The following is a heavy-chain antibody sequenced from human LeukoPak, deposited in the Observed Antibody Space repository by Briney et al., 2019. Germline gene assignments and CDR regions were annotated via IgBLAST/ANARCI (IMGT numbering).Heavy chain of an antibody. CDR2: IKQDGSEN. CDR3: ATYWRYFDWLLSDI. J-gene: IGHJ3*02. Sequence: GGSLRLSCEASGFTFGDYWVTWVRQTPGKGLECVANIKQDGSENYYVDSVKGRFTIPRDNAKNSLYLQINSLRAEDTAVYYCATYWRYFDWLLSDIWGLGTMVTVSS. CDR1: GFTFGDYW. V-gene: IGHV3-7*05. D-gene: IGHD3-9*01.